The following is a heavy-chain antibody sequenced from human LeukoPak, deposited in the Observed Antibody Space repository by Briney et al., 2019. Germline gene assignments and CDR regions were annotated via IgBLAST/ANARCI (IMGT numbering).Heavy chain of an antibody. V-gene: IGHV4-4*07. D-gene: IGHD7-27*01. CDR1: GGSISSYY. J-gene: IGHJ4*02. Sequence: PSETLSLTCTVSGGSISSYYWSWIRQPAGKGLEWIGRIYTSGSTNHNPPLKSRVTMSLATSKNQHSLKLSSVTAADSDVYYCAREAQVPGRDFDYWGQGTLVTVSS. CDR2: IYTSGST. CDR3: AREAQVPGRDFDY.